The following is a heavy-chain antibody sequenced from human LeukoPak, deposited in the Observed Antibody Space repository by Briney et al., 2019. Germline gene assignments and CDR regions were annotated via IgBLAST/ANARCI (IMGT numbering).Heavy chain of an antibody. D-gene: IGHD3-10*01. CDR2: IIPIFGTA. Sequence: GSSVKVSCKASGGTFSSYAISWVRQAPGQGLEWMGGIIPIFGTANYAQKFQGRVTITADKSTSTAYMELSSLRSDDTAVYYCARDVRRWFGELLFDYWGQGTLVTVSS. CDR3: ARDVRRWFGELLFDY. CDR1: GGTFSSYA. V-gene: IGHV1-69*06. J-gene: IGHJ4*02.